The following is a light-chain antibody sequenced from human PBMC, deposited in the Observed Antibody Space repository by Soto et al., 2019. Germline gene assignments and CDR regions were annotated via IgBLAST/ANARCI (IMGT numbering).Light chain of an antibody. CDR1: QTINGR. CDR2: DVS. CDR3: QQYKVYPYT. V-gene: IGKV1-5*01. Sequence: DIPMTQSPSTLSASIGDRVTITCRASQTINGRLAWYQQKPGRPPNLLIYDVSFLESGAPSRFSGSGSGTDFTLTISSLRPDDFATFYCQQYKVYPYTFGQGSRLDIQ. J-gene: IGKJ2*01.